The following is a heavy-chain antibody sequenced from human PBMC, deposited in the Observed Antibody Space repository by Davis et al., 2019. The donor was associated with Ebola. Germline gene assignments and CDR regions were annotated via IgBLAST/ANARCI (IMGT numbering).Heavy chain of an antibody. CDR3: ARDITRDDFWSGYYWQGFWGTGDY. CDR1: GFTFSGYW. Sequence: GESLKISCAASGFTFSGYWMSWVRQAPGKGLEWVANIKQDGSEKYYVDSVKGRFTISRDNAKNSLYLQMNSLRAEDTAVYYCARDITRDDFWSGYYWQGFWGTGDYWGQGTLVTVSS. CDR2: IKQDGSEK. V-gene: IGHV3-7*01. J-gene: IGHJ4*02. D-gene: IGHD3-3*01.